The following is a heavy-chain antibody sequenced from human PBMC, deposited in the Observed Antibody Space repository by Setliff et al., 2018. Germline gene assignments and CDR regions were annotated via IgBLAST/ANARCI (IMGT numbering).Heavy chain of an antibody. CDR3: AASVGGAPYYYGLDV. Sequence: ASVKVSCKASGYTFSSNAFHWVRQAPGQRLEWMGWIHAGSSNTLYSQKFQGRITITRDTSASTFYMELSSLTSEDTALYSCAASVGGAPYYYGLDVWGQGTTVTVSS. CDR1: GYTFSSNA. V-gene: IGHV1-3*01. D-gene: IGHD2-15*01. J-gene: IGHJ6*02. CDR2: IHAGSSNT.